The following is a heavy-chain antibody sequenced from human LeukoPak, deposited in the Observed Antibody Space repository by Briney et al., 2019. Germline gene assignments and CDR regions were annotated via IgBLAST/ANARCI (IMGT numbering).Heavy chain of an antibody. D-gene: IGHD5-24*01. V-gene: IGHV1-8*03. CDR2: MNPNSGNT. CDR3: ARDPVERDGYNWMPFDY. CDR1: GYTFTSYD. J-gene: IGHJ4*02. Sequence: ASVKVSCKASGYTFTSYDINWVRQATGQGLEWMGWMNPNSGNTGYAQKFQGRVTITADESTSTAYMELSSLRSEDTAVYYCARDPVERDGYNWMPFDYWGQGTLVTVSS.